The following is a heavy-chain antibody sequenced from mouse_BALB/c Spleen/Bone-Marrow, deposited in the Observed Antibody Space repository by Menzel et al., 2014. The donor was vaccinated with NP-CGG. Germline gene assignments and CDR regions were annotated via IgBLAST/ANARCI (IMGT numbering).Heavy chain of an antibody. D-gene: IGHD1-1*01. CDR1: GFTFSSYA. CDR2: ISSGSSYT. J-gene: IGHJ2*01. Sequence: EVQLVESGGGLVKPGGSLKLSCAASGFTFSSYAMSWVRQTPEKRLEWVATISSGSSYTYYPDSVKGRFTISRDNAKNTLYLQMSSLRPEDTAMYYCARQLLRYYFDYWGQGTTLTVSS. CDR3: ARQLLRYYFDY. V-gene: IGHV5-9-3*01.